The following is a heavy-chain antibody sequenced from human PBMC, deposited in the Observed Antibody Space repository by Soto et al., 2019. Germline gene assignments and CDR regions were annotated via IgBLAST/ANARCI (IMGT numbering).Heavy chain of an antibody. CDR3: ARATTVVTPLDN. V-gene: IGHV3-30-3*01. Sequence: GGSLRLSCAASGFTFSSYAMHWVRQAPGRGLEWVAVISYDGSNEYYADSVKGRFTISRDNSKNTLYLQMNSLRAEDTALYYCARATTVVTPLDNWGQGTPVTVSS. D-gene: IGHD4-17*01. CDR2: ISYDGSNE. CDR1: GFTFSSYA. J-gene: IGHJ4*02.